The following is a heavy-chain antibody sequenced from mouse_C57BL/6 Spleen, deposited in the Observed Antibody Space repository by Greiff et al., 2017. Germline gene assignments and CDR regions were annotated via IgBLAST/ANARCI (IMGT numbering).Heavy chain of an antibody. V-gene: IGHV5-12*01. D-gene: IGHD1-1*01. Sequence: EVKLVESGGGLVQPGGSLKLSCAASGFTFSDYYMYWVRQTPEKRLEWVAYISNGGGSTYYPDTVKGRFTISRDNAKNTLYLQMSRLKSEDTAMYYCARHGYYGSSQYYYAMDYWGQGTSVTVSS. J-gene: IGHJ4*01. CDR2: ISNGGGST. CDR1: GFTFSDYY. CDR3: ARHGYYGSSQYYYAMDY.